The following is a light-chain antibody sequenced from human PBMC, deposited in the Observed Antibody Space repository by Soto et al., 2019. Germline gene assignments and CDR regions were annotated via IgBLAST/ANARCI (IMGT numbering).Light chain of an antibody. CDR1: QSIGSR. J-gene: IGKJ1*01. Sequence: DIQMTQSPSTLSASVGDRVTITCRAGQSIGSRLAWYQQKPGKAPKLLIYDASSLGSGVPSRFSGSGSGTEFTLTISSLQPDDFATYCCQQYDSYKSFGQGTKVEIK. CDR2: DAS. CDR3: QQYDSYKS. V-gene: IGKV1-5*01.